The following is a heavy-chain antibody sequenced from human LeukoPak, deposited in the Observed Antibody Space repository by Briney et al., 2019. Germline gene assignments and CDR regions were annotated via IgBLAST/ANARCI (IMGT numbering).Heavy chain of an antibody. J-gene: IGHJ3*02. CDR3: AREFLWFGEFGFTAFDI. D-gene: IGHD3-10*01. CDR1: GFIFSRYG. Sequence: GRSLRLSCAASGFIFSRYGMHWVRQAPGKGLEWVAVISHDGSNKYYAGSVKGRFTISRDNSKNTLYLQMNSLRAEDAAVYYCAREFLWFGEFGFTAFDIWGQGTMVTVSS. V-gene: IGHV3-30*03. CDR2: ISHDGSNK.